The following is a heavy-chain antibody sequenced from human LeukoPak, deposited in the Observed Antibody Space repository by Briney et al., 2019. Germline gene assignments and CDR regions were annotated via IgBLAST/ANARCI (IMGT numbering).Heavy chain of an antibody. CDR2: ISGSGGNT. Sequence: GGSLRLSCGASGFTFSSYAMSWVRQAPGKGLEWVSVISGSGGNTYYADSVKGRFTISRDNSKNTLYLQMNSLRAEDTAIYYCARDNSVDDNAWWSDPWGQGTLVTVSS. V-gene: IGHV3-23*01. CDR1: GFTFSSYA. J-gene: IGHJ5*02. CDR3: ARDNSVDDNAWWSDP. D-gene: IGHD3-22*01.